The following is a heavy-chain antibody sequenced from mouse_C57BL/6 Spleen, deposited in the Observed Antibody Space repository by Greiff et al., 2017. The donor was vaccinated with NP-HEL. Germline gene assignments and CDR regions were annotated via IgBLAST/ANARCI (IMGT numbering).Heavy chain of an antibody. CDR1: GFNIKDDY. Sequence: EVQLQQSGAELVRPGASVKLSCTASGFNIKDDYMHWVKQRPEQGLEWIGWIDPENGDTEYASKFQGKATITADTSSNTAYLQLSILTSEDTAVYYCTTCYDGAWFAYWGQGTLVTVSA. CDR2: IDPENGDT. V-gene: IGHV14-4*01. J-gene: IGHJ3*01. D-gene: IGHD2-12*01. CDR3: TTCYDGAWFAY.